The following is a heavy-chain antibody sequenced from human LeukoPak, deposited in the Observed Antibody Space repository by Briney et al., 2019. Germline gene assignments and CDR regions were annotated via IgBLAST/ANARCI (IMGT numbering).Heavy chain of an antibody. CDR3: AKTQGIAVAGTYDY. CDR1: GFTFSSYA. V-gene: IGHV3-23*01. Sequence: GGSLRLSCAASGFTFSSYAMSWVRQAPGKGLEWVSAISGSGGSTYYADSVKGRFTISRDNSKNTLYLQMNSLRAEDTAVYYCAKTQGIAVAGTYDYWGQGTLVTGSS. CDR2: ISGSGGST. J-gene: IGHJ4*02. D-gene: IGHD6-19*01.